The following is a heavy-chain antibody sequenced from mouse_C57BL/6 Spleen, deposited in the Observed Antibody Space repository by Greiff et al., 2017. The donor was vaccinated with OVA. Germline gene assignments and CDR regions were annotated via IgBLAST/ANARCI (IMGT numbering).Heavy chain of an antibody. V-gene: IGHV5-17*01. J-gene: IGHJ2*01. D-gene: IGHD4-1*01. CDR2: ISSGSSTI. CDR1: GFTFSDYG. CDR3: ARSLTGTFDD. Sequence: DVKLVESGGGLVKPGGSLKLSCAASGFTFSDYGMHWVRQAPEKGLEWVAYISSGSSTIYYADTVKGRFTISRDNAKNTLFLQMTSLRSEDTAMFYCARSLTGTFDDWGQGTTLTVSS.